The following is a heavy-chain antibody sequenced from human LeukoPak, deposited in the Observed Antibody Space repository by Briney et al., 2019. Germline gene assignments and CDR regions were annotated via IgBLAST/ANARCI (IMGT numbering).Heavy chain of an antibody. CDR2: INHSGST. V-gene: IGHV4-34*01. J-gene: IGHJ4*02. Sequence: SETLSLTCAVYGGSFSGYYWSWIRQPPGKGLEWIGEINHSGSTNYNPSLKSRVTISVDTSKNQFSLKLSSVTAADTAVYYCAKARSGYSNAWYGFDYWGQGTLVTVSS. D-gene: IGHD6-19*01. CDR3: AKARSGYSNAWYGFDY. CDR1: GGSFSGYY.